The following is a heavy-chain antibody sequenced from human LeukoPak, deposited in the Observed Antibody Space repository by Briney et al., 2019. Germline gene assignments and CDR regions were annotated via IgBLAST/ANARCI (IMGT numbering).Heavy chain of an antibody. J-gene: IGHJ4*02. CDR3: ARARAPGMRSYGP. Sequence: SETLSLTCTVSGGSISSYYWSWIRQPPGKGLEWIGNIYYSGSTNYNPSLKSRVTISVDTSKNQFSLKLSSVTAADTAVYYCARARAPGMRSYGPWGQGTLVTVSS. D-gene: IGHD5-18*01. CDR2: IYYSGST. CDR1: GGSISSYY. V-gene: IGHV4-59*12.